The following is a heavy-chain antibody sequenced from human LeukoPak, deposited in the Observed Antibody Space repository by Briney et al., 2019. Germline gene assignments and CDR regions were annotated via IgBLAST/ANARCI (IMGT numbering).Heavy chain of an antibody. J-gene: IGHJ4*02. V-gene: IGHV6-1*01. Sequence: SQTLSLTCAISGDSVSSNTAGWNWIRQSPSSGLEWLGRTYYRSKWYNEYAVSVKRRITINPDTSKNQFSLQLSSMTPEDTAVYYCASGKQWIDYWGQGTLVTVSS. CDR3: ASGKQWIDY. D-gene: IGHD6-19*01. CDR2: TYYRSKWYN. CDR1: GDSVSSNTAG.